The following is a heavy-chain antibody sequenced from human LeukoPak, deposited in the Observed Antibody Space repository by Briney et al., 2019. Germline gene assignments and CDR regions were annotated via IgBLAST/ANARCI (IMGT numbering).Heavy chain of an antibody. CDR3: AREKAAGLLWFGASFDI. CDR2: ISGSSSYI. Sequence: PGGSLRLSCAASGFTFSSYGMNWVRQAPGKGLEWVSSISGSSSYIYYADSVKGRFTISRDNAKNSLYLQMNSLRAEDTAVYYCAREKAAGLLWFGASFDIWGQGTMVTVSS. CDR1: GFTFSSYG. J-gene: IGHJ3*02. D-gene: IGHD3-10*01. V-gene: IGHV3-21*01.